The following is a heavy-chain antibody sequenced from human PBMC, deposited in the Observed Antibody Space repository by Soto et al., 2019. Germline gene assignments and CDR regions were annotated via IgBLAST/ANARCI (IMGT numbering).Heavy chain of an antibody. D-gene: IGHD3-10*01. CDR1: GYTFNSYD. J-gene: IGHJ4*02. Sequence: ASVKVSCKASGYTFNSYDINWVRQATGQGLEWMGWMNPNSGNTSYAQKFQGRVTMTRNTSISTAYMELSSLRSEDTAVYYCARRLTGSTGNDYIDYWGQGTLVPVSP. CDR3: ARRLTGSTGNDYIDY. V-gene: IGHV1-8*01. CDR2: MNPNSGNT.